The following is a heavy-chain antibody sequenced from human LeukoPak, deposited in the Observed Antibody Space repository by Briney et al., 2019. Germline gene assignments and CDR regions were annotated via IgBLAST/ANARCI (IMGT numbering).Heavy chain of an antibody. CDR1: GFTFRNAG. V-gene: IGHV3-23*01. J-gene: IGHJ4*02. Sequence: GGSLRLSCAVSGFTFRNAGMNWVRQAPGKGLEWVSAISNNGGYTYYADSVQGRFTISRDNSKSTLCLQMNSLRAEDTAVYYCAKQLGYCSDGSCYFPYWGQGTLVTVSS. CDR2: ISNNGGYT. D-gene: IGHD2-15*01. CDR3: AKQLGYCSDGSCYFPY.